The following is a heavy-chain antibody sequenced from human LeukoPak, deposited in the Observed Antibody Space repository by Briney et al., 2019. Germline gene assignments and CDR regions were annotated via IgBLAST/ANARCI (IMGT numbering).Heavy chain of an antibody. Sequence: GGSLRLSCAASGFTFSSYSMNWVRQAPGKGLEWVSYISSSSSTIYYADSVKGRFTISRDNAKNSLYLQMNSLRAEDTAVYYCARVKTRGPSRWFDPWGQGTLVTVSS. CDR1: GFTFSSYS. CDR3: ARVKTRGPSRWFDP. J-gene: IGHJ5*02. CDR2: ISSSSSTI. D-gene: IGHD4-11*01. V-gene: IGHV3-48*04.